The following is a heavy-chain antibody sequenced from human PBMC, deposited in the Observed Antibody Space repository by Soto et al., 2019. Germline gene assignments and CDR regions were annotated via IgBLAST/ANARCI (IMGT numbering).Heavy chain of an antibody. CDR3: ARDDMGYYDSSGPPGWFDP. V-gene: IGHV1-18*04. CDR2: ISAYNGNT. CDR1: GYTFTSYG. D-gene: IGHD3-22*01. J-gene: IGHJ5*02. Sequence: QVQLVQSGAEVKKPGASVKVSCKASGYTFTSYGISWVRQAPGQGLEWMGWISAYNGNTNYAQKLQGRVTMTTDTSTSTAYMELRSLRSDDTAVYYCARDDMGYYDSSGPPGWFDPWGQGTLVTVSS.